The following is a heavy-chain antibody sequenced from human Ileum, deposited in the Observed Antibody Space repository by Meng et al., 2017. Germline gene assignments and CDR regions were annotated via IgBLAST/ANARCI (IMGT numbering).Heavy chain of an antibody. D-gene: IGHD3-10*01. Sequence: QVQLQESGPGLVKPSETLPLTCTVSVGSISNYYWSWIRQPRGKGPEWSGYIHNSANTKYSHYLKSRVTISEDTSKNKFYLKLSSVTAADTAVYYCARHDVVPVIRHGFDPWGQGTLVTVSS. CDR3: ARHDVVPVIRHGFDP. J-gene: IGHJ5*02. CDR1: VGSISNYY. CDR2: IHNSANT. V-gene: IGHV4-59*08.